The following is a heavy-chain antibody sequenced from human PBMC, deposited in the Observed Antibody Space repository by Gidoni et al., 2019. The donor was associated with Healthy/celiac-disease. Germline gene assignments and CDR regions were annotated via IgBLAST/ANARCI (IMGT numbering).Heavy chain of an antibody. D-gene: IGHD2-2*01. CDR3: AKDKPPYSSTSFDYFDY. J-gene: IGHJ4*02. V-gene: IGHV3-9*02. Sequence: EVQMVESGGGLGQPGRTLRPPCAASGFTSDEHAMHWVRQAPGKGLEWVSGISWNSGSVGYADSVKGRFTISRDNAKNSLYLQMNSLRAEDTALYYCAKDKPPYSSTSFDYFDYWGQGTLVTVSS. CDR1: GFTSDEHA. CDR2: ISWNSGSV.